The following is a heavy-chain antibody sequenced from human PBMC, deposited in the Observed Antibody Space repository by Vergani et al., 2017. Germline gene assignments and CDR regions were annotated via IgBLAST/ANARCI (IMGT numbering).Heavy chain of an antibody. CDR2: IYYSGST. Sequence: QVQLQESGPGLVKPSETLSLTCTVSGGSISSYYWSWIRQPPGKGLEWIGYIYYSGSTNYNPSLKSRVTISVDTSKNQFSLKLSSVTAAATAVYYCARDRAGIAVAGTKYWYFDLWGRGTLVTVTS. D-gene: IGHD6-19*01. V-gene: IGHV4-59*01. CDR1: GGSISSYY. J-gene: IGHJ2*01. CDR3: ARDRAGIAVAGTKYWYFDL.